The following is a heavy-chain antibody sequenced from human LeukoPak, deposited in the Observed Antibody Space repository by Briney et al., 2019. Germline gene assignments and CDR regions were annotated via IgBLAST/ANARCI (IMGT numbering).Heavy chain of an antibody. V-gene: IGHV3-7*03. CDR1: GFTFGGHW. J-gene: IGHJ2*01. Sequence: GGSLRLSCEGSGFTFGGHWMSWVRQAPGKGLEWLANIKDDGSDRFYGDSMKGRVTISRDNAKNSLFLQMNSLRADDTAVYYCAKEGHLRKSFGTFLAVAVRPRYFDLWGRGTLVTVSS. CDR3: AKEGHLRKSFGTFLAVAVRPRYFDL. D-gene: IGHD6-19*01. CDR2: IKDDGSDR.